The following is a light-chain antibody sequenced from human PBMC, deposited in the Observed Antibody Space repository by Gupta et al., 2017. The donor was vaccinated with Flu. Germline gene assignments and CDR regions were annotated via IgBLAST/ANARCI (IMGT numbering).Light chain of an antibody. CDR3: GTWDSSRSGWV. J-gene: IGLJ3*02. Sequence: SVLPQPPSVSAAPGQKVTISCSGSSSNIGNNYVSWYQQLPGTAPKLLIYDNNKRPSGIPDRFSGSKSDTSATLGITGLQTGEEADYYCGTWDSSRSGWVFGGGTKLTVL. V-gene: IGLV1-51*01. CDR1: SSNIGNNY. CDR2: DNN.